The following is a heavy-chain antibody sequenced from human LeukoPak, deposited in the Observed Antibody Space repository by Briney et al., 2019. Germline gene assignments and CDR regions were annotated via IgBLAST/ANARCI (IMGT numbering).Heavy chain of an antibody. CDR2: ISAYNGNT. V-gene: IGHV1-18*01. J-gene: IGHJ4*02. CDR3: ASYAYCSGGSCYPLYFDY. D-gene: IGHD2-15*01. CDR1: GCTFTSYG. Sequence: ASVKVSCKASGCTFTSYGISWVRQAPGQGLEWMGWISAYNGNTNYAQKLQGRVTMTTDTSTSTAYMELRSLRSDDTAAYYCASYAYCSGGSCYPLYFDYWGQGTLVTVSS.